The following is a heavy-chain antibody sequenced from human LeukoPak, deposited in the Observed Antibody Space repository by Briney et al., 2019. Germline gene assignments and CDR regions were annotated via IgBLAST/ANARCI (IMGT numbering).Heavy chain of an antibody. J-gene: IGHJ4*02. CDR1: GFTFSSYA. CDR3: ATGQGPYGSGSYLDY. CDR2: ISGSGGST. D-gene: IGHD3-10*01. V-gene: IGHV3-23*01. Sequence: GGSLRLSCAASGFTFSSYAMSWVRQAPGKGLEWVSAISGSGGSTYYADSVKGRFTISRDNSKNTLYLQMNSLRAEDTAVYYCATGQGPYGSGSYLDYWGQGTLVTVSS.